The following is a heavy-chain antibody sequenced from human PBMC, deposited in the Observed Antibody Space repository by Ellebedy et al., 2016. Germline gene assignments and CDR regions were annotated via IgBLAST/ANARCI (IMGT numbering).Heavy chain of an antibody. J-gene: IGHJ4*02. Sequence: GESLKISXAASGFTFSSYGMHWVRQAPGKGLEWVAVISYDGSNKYYADSVKGRFTISRDNSKNTLYLQMNSLRAEDTAVYYCAKDLFAGCSSTSCYEAPDYWGQGTLVTVSS. CDR3: AKDLFAGCSSTSCYEAPDY. CDR1: GFTFSSYG. D-gene: IGHD2-2*01. V-gene: IGHV3-30*18. CDR2: ISYDGSNK.